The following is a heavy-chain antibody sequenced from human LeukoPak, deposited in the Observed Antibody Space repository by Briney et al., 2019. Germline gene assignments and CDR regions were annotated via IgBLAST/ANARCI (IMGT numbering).Heavy chain of an antibody. D-gene: IGHD1-26*01. V-gene: IGHV1-69*13. CDR2: IIPFFGTA. Sequence: EALVKVSCKASGGTFSNYAITWVRQAPGQGLEWMGGIIPFFGTANYAQKFQGRVTITADDFTTTSYLELSSLRSEDTAVYYCARDRLSIVGATPAFDIWGQGTMVTVSS. CDR1: GGTFSNYA. J-gene: IGHJ3*02. CDR3: ARDRLSIVGATPAFDI.